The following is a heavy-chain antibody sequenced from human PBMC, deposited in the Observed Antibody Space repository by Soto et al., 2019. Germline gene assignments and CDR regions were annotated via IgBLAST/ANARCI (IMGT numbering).Heavy chain of an antibody. Sequence: EVQLVESGGGLVKPGGPLTLSCEASGFTFSAYSMNWVRQAPGKGLQWLSFISGTGRLIYYAESLEGRFTISRDNARRSGFLHLGSLRDYDTAVYFCARDQDGTYPSNLFDSWGQGTMVTVSP. V-gene: IGHV3-21*01. D-gene: IGHD3-3*01. CDR2: ISGTGRLI. CDR1: GFTFSAYS. CDR3: ARDQDGTYPSNLFDS. J-gene: IGHJ3*01.